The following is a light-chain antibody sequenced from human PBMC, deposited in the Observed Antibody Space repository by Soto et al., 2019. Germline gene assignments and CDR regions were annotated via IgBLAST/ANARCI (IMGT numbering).Light chain of an antibody. CDR2: DAS. CDR1: QSISSW. J-gene: IGKJ1*01. Sequence: DSHMAQSPCSLCASVVDRVTNTCRASQSISSWLAWYQQKPGKAPKLLIYDASSLGSGVPSRFSGSGSGTEFTLTISSLQPDDFATYYCQHYNSYSEAFGQGTKVDI. CDR3: QHYNSYSEA. V-gene: IGKV1-5*01.